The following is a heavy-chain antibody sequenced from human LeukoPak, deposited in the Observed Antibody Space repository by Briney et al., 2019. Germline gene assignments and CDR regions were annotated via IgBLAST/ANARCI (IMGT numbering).Heavy chain of an antibody. CDR2: INPNSGGT. CDR1: GYTFTGYY. D-gene: IGHD3-3*01. J-gene: IGHJ6*03. CDR3: ARDPGDFWSGYLDYYYMDV. Sequence: RASVKVSCKASGYTFTGYYMHWVRQAPGQGLEWMGWINPNSGGTNYAQKLQGRVTMTTDTSTSTAYMELRSLRSDDTAVYYCARDPGDFWSGYLDYYYMDVWGKGTTVTVSS. V-gene: IGHV1-2*02.